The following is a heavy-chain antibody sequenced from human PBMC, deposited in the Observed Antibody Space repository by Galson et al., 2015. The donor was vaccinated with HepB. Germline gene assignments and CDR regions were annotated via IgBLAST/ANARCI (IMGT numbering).Heavy chain of an antibody. CDR1: RDTFSSYT. CDR3: ARDRGRTDYYDSSGYPFDY. D-gene: IGHD3-22*01. V-gene: IGHV1-69*04. J-gene: IGHJ4*02. CDR2: IIPILGIA. Sequence: SVKVSCKASRDTFSSYTLNWVRQAPGQGLEWMGRIIPILGIANYAQKFQGRVTITADGPTNTAYMELSSLRSEDTAVYYCARDRGRTDYYDSSGYPFDYWGQGTVVTVSS.